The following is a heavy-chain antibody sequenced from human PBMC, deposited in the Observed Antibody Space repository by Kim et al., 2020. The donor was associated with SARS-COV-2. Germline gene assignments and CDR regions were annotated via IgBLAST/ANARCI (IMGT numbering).Heavy chain of an antibody. D-gene: IGHD3-22*01. CDR3: AREYYYDSSGYGSHFDY. Sequence: SETLSLTCTVSGGSISSYYWSWIRQPPGKGLEWIGYIYYSGSTNYNPSLKSRVTISVDTSKNQFSLKLSSVTAADTAVYYCAREYYYDSSGYGSHFDYWGQGTLVTVSS. CDR2: IYYSGST. V-gene: IGHV4-59*13. CDR1: GGSISSYY. J-gene: IGHJ4*02.